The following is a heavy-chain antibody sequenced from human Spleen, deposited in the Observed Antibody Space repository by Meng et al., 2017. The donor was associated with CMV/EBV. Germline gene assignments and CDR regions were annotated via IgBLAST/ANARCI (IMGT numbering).Heavy chain of an antibody. J-gene: IGHJ4*02. CDR3: ARVPLKRYFEY. Sequence: SETLSLTCTVSGDSVSSNNFFWAWIRQPPGKGLEWIGSIYYTGNTYYNPSLKSRVTISIDTSKNQFSLKLSSVTAADTAVFYCARVPLKRYFEYWGLGKLVTVSS. CDR2: IYYTGNT. V-gene: IGHV4-39*07. CDR1: GDSVSSNNFF.